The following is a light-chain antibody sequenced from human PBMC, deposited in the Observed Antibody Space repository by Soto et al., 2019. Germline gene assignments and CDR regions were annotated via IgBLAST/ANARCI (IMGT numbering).Light chain of an antibody. CDR3: SSYTTSSTLYV. V-gene: IGLV2-14*01. CDR2: GVT. CDR1: SSDVGGYIY. J-gene: IGLJ1*01. Sequence: QSALTQPASVSGSPGQSITISCTGTSSDVGGYIYVSWYQQHPGRAPKLIIYGVTNRPSGISTRFSGSKSGNTASLTIFGLQAEDEADYYCSSYTTSSTLYVFGTGTKVTVL.